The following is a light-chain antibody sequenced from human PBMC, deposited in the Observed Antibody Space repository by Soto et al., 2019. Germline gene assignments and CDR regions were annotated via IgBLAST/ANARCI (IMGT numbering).Light chain of an antibody. Sequence: QSVLTQPPSVSGAPGQRVTISCTESSSNIGAGYDVHWYQQLPGTAPKLLIYGNSNRPSGVPDRFSGSKSGTSASLAITGLLSYHEAHYYCHSYDSRLSAWVFGGGTKVTLL. J-gene: IGLJ3*02. CDR1: SSNIGAGYD. V-gene: IGLV1-40*01. CDR2: GNS. CDR3: HSYDSRLSAWV.